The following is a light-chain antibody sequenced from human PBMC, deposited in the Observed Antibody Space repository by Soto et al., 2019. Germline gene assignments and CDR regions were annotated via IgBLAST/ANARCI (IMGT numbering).Light chain of an antibody. CDR2: WAS. CDR1: QNILYNSISKNY. J-gene: IGKJ1*01. V-gene: IGKV4-1*01. CDR3: QQAYSTPPT. Sequence: DIVMTQSPDSLAVSLGERATINCKSSQNILYNSISKNYLAWYQQKPGQPPKLLIYWASTRESGVPDRFSGSCSGTDFTLTISSLQAEDVAVYYCQQAYSTPPTFGQGTKVEIK.